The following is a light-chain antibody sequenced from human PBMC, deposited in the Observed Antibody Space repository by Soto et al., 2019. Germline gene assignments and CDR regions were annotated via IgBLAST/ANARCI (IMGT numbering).Light chain of an antibody. J-gene: IGKJ1*01. V-gene: IGKV1-5*03. CDR3: QKYSTYTPST. CDR2: KAS. Sequence: DLQITQSPSTLSAAVRHSVNLTFRAIQSISIWLAWYQQKPGKAPKILIYKASSLESGVPSRFSGSGSGTEFTLTISSLQPDDFATYYCQKYSTYTPSTFGQGTKVDIK. CDR1: QSISIW.